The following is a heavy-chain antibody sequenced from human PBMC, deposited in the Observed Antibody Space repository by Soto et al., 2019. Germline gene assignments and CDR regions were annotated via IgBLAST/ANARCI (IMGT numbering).Heavy chain of an antibody. Sequence: QVQLVESGGGGVQPGRSLRLSCAVSGPTFSDYGMHWVRQAPGKGLEWVAYISYDESNKHYSDSVMGRFTISRDTSKNTLFLQMNNLRPEDTALYYCTKQLGGEYRLDDAFDIWGQGTMVTVSS. CDR2: ISYDESNK. CDR3: TKQLGGEYRLDDAFDI. D-gene: IGHD3-16*01. CDR1: GPTFSDYG. J-gene: IGHJ3*02. V-gene: IGHV3-30*18.